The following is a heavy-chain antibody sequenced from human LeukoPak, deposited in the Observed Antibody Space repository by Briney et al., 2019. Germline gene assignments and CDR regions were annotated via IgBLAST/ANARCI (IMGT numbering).Heavy chain of an antibody. CDR1: GFTFSSYN. Sequence: GGSLRLSCAASGFTFSSYNMHWVRQAPGKGLEWVSSISSSSSYIYYADSVKGRFTISRDNAKNSLYLQMNSLRAEDTAVHYCAREHQYSGGFDYWGQGTLVTVSS. CDR3: AREHQYSGGFDY. V-gene: IGHV3-21*03. CDR2: ISSSSSYI. J-gene: IGHJ4*02. D-gene: IGHD6-6*01.